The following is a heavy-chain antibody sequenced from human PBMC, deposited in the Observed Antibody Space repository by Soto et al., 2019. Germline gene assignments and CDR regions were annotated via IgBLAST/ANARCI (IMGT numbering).Heavy chain of an antibody. CDR1: GFTFSSYA. J-gene: IGHJ4*02. V-gene: IGHV3-23*01. Sequence: PGGSLRLSCAASGFTFSSYAMSWVRQAPGKGLEWVSAISGSGGSTYYADSVKGRFTISRDNSKNTLYLQMNSLRAEDTAVYYCAKAPNYHVLLWFGELLYPFDYWGQGTLVTVSS. CDR3: AKAPNYHVLLWFGELLYPFDY. CDR2: ISGSGGST. D-gene: IGHD3-10*01.